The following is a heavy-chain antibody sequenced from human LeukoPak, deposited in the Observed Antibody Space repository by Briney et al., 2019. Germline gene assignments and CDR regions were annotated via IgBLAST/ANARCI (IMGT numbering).Heavy chain of an antibody. D-gene: IGHD5-12*01. CDR2: VSWDGGSV. J-gene: IGHJ5*01. V-gene: IGHV3-43*01. CDR1: GFSFDDYS. CDR3: ARDRGGNSAWFDS. Sequence: GGSLRLSCAAAGFSFDDYSMHWVRQPPGKGLEWVSLVSWDGGSVYYADSVRGRFTISRDNRKDSLFLQMKSLKSDDSGLYFCARDRGGNSAWFDSWGQGTLVTVSS.